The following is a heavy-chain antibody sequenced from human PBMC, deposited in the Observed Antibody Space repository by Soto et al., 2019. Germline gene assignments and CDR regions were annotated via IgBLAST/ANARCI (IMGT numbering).Heavy chain of an antibody. Sequence: SGPTLGNPTHTLTLTCTFSGFSLITIGMCVSWIRQPPGKALEWLALIDWDDDKYYSTSLKTRLTISKDTSKNQVVLTMTNMDPVDTATYYCARISSSSSLGAFDIWGQGTMVTVSS. J-gene: IGHJ3*02. CDR1: GFSLITIGMC. D-gene: IGHD6-6*01. CDR3: ARISSSSSLGAFDI. CDR2: IDWDDDK. V-gene: IGHV2-70*01.